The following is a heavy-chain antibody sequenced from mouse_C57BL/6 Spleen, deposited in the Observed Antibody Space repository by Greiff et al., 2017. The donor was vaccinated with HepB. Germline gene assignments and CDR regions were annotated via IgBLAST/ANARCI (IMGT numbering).Heavy chain of an antibody. CDR1: GFTFSSYA. Sequence: EVMLVESGGGLVKPGGSLKLSCAASGFTFSSYAMSWVRQTPEKRLEWVATISDGGSYTYYPDNVKGRFTISRDNAKNNLYLQMSHLKSEDTAMYYCARDRDGTEYFDVWGTGTTVTVSS. J-gene: IGHJ1*03. V-gene: IGHV5-4*01. CDR3: ARDRDGTEYFDV. D-gene: IGHD3-3*01. CDR2: ISDGGSYT.